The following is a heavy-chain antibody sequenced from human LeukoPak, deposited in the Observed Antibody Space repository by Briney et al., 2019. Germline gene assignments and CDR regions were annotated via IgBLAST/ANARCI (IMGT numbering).Heavy chain of an antibody. D-gene: IGHD3-9*01. CDR1: GFTFNNYW. Sequence: GGSLRLSCAASGFTFNNYWMHWVRQAPGKGLVWVSRINSDGSSTSYADSVKGRFTISRGNAKNTLYLQMNSLRADDTAVYYCARDRSTGAYYDILTGTMVNPRRYNYCYLDVWGKGTTVTVSS. CDR3: ARDRSTGAYYDILTGTMVNPRRYNYCYLDV. J-gene: IGHJ6*03. CDR2: INSDGSST. V-gene: IGHV3-74*01.